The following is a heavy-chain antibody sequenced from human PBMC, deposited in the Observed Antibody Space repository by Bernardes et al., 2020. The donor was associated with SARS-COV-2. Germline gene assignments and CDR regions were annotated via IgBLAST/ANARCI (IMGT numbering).Heavy chain of an antibody. V-gene: IGHV3-73*01. CDR2: IRSKPKGYAT. D-gene: IGHD4-17*01. Sequence: GGSLRLSCAASGFNFSGSAIQWVRQPSGKGLEWIGRIRSKPKGYATTYAASLKGRFVISRDDSRNTAYLPIHILKIEDTAVYYCTGDYLYWDQGTLVSVS. J-gene: IGHJ4*02. CDR3: TGDYLY. CDR1: GFNFSGSA.